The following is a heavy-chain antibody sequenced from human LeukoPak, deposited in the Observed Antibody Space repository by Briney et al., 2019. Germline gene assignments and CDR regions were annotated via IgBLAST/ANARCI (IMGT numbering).Heavy chain of an antibody. Sequence: GGSLRLSCVASGFSFSKYGMHWVRQAPGKGLQWLAIIWYDGHNKYYADSVKGRFTISRDNSKNTLFLEMNDLKAEDTAVYYCAREWGLIAVAEGPGYWGQGTLVTVSS. CDR1: GFSFSKYG. CDR2: IWYDGHNK. V-gene: IGHV3-33*01. D-gene: IGHD2-21*01. CDR3: AREWGLIAVAEGPGY. J-gene: IGHJ4*02.